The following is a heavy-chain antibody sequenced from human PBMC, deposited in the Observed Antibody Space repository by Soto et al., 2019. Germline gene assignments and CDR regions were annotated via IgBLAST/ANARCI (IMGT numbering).Heavy chain of an antibody. CDR1: GDSVSNNSGV. CDR3: ARERIFQGTFYFDQ. Sequence: PSQTLSLTCAISGDSVSNNSGVWTWIRQSPSGGLEWLGRTYYRSKWYHDYALSMRGRLTINPDTSKNQFSLQLDSLTPEDTAVYFCARERIFQGTFYFDQWGPGTLVTVSS. J-gene: IGHJ4*02. V-gene: IGHV6-1*01. CDR2: TYYRSKWYH. D-gene: IGHD1-1*01.